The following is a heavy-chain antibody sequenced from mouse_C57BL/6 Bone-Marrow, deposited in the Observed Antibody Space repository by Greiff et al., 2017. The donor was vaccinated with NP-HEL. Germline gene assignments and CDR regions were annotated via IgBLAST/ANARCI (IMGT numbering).Heavy chain of an antibody. D-gene: IGHD2-3*01. CDR3: ARGWLLRGYFDV. CDR2: ISSGSSTI. CDR1: GFTFSDYG. V-gene: IGHV5-17*01. Sequence: DVMLVESGGGLVKPGGSLKLSCAASGFTFSDYGMHWVRQAPEKGLEWVAYISSGSSTIYYADTVKGRFTISRDNAKNTLFLQMTSLRSEDTAMYYCARGWLLRGYFDVWGTGTTVTVSS. J-gene: IGHJ1*03.